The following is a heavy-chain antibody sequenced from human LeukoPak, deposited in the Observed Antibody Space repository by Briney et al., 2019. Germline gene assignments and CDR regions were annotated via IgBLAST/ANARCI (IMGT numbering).Heavy chain of an antibody. V-gene: IGHV3-23*01. Sequence: GGSLRLSCAASGFTFSTYAMSWVRQALGKGLEWVSAISGSGGSTYYADSVKGRFTISRDNSKNTLYLQMNSLRAEDTAVYYCAKDPLWFGESEFDYWGQGTLVTVSS. CDR1: GFTFSTYA. D-gene: IGHD3-10*01. CDR3: AKDPLWFGESEFDY. CDR2: ISGSGGST. J-gene: IGHJ4*02.